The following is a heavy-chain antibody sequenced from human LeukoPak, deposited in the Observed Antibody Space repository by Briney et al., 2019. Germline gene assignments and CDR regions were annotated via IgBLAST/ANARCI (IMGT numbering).Heavy chain of an antibody. J-gene: IGHJ4*02. V-gene: IGHV3-30*18. Sequence: PGGSLRLSCTTSEFTLSYFWMSWVRQAPGKGLEWVAVISYDGSNKYYADSVKGRFTISRDNSKNTLYLQMDSLRAEDTAVYYCAKDKDVVVVAAYFDYWGQGTLVTVSS. D-gene: IGHD2-15*01. CDR2: ISYDGSNK. CDR1: EFTLSYFW. CDR3: AKDKDVVVVAAYFDY.